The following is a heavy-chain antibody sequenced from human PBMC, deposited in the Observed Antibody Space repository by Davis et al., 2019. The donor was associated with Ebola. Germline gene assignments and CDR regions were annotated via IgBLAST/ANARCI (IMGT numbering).Heavy chain of an antibody. V-gene: IGHV1-46*01. D-gene: IGHD6-19*01. J-gene: IGHJ4*02. CDR2: INPIDGST. CDR1: GYTFTSYY. Sequence: ASVKVSCKASGYTFTSYYMHWVRQAPGQGLEWMAIINPIDGSTFYAQKFQGRVTMTSDTSTSTVSMELSSLRSEDTAVYYCARAMRLVYFDSWGQGTLVTVSS. CDR3: ARAMRLVYFDS.